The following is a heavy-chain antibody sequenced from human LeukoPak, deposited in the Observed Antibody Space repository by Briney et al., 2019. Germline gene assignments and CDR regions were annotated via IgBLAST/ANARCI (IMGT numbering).Heavy chain of an antibody. D-gene: IGHD1-26*01. J-gene: IGHJ4*02. CDR2: IIPIFGTA. CDR1: GGTFSSYA. V-gene: IGHV1-69*05. CDR3: ASYEWELLRGYFDY. Sequence: GASVKVSCKASGGTFSSYAISWVRQAPGQGLEWMGRIIPIFGTANYAQKFQGRVTITTDESTSTAYMELSSLRPEDTAVYYCASYEWELLRGYFDYWGQGTLVTVSS.